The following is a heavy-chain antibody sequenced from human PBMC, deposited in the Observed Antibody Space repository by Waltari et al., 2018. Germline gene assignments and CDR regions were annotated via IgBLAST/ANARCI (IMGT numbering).Heavy chain of an antibody. CDR3: AKMRRNLPRDIIDN. V-gene: IGHV3-23*01. J-gene: IGHJ4*02. Sequence: EVQLLESGGGLVQRGGSLRLSCSVSGFSFRHFPISWVRHTPGKGMEWVAGTSASSGSKYYADSVQGRFTISRDNSKKRVYLQMNSLRAEDTATYYCAKMRRNLPRDIIDNWGQGTQVIIAS. CDR1: GFSFRHFP. CDR2: TSASSGSK.